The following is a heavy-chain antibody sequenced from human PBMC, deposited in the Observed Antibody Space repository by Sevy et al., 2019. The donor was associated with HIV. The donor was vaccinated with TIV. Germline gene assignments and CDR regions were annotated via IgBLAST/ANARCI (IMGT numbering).Heavy chain of an antibody. CDR1: GFIFSSYE. CDR3: ARDLPPSATTVAHFDS. D-gene: IGHD4-17*01. Sequence: GGSLRLSCAASGFIFSSYEMNWVRQAPGKGLEWVSYITNSGSTVYYSDSVKGRFTISRDNAKNSVYLQMNNLRAEDTAVYYRARDLPPSATTVAHFDSWGQGTLVTVSS. V-gene: IGHV3-48*03. CDR2: ITNSGSTV. J-gene: IGHJ4*02.